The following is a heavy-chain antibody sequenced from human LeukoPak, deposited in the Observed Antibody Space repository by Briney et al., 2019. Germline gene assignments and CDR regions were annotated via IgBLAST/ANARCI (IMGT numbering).Heavy chain of an antibody. D-gene: IGHD3-22*01. CDR3: AKDKYGYDSSGMDY. CDR2: IRYDGSHK. J-gene: IGHJ4*02. Sequence: GGSLRLSCAASGFTFSSYGMHWVRQAPGKGLEWVAFIRYDGSHKYYADSVKGRFTISRDNSKNTPYLQMNSLRAEDTAVYYCAKDKYGYDSSGMDYWGQGTLVTVSS. CDR1: GFTFSSYG. V-gene: IGHV3-30*02.